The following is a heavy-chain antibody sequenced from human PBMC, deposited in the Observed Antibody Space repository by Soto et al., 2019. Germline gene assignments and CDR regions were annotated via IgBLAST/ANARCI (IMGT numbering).Heavy chain of an antibody. CDR1: GGTFSSYA. CDR2: IIPIFGTA. J-gene: IGHJ4*02. Sequence: SVKVSCKASGGTFSSYAISWVRQAPGQGLEWMGGIIPIFGTANYAQKFQGRVTITADESTSTAYMELSSLRSEDTAVYYCARDRVEYSYGSGPFGYWGQGTLVTVSS. CDR3: ARDRVEYSYGSGPFGY. V-gene: IGHV1-69*13. D-gene: IGHD5-18*01.